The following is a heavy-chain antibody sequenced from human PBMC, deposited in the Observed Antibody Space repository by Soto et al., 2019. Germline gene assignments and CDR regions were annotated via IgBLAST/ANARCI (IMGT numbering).Heavy chain of an antibody. D-gene: IGHD6-13*01. V-gene: IGHV3-30*18. J-gene: IGHJ4*02. CDR2: ISYDGSNK. Sequence: QVQLVESGGGVVQPGRSLRLSCAASGFTFSSYGMHWVRQAPGKGLEWVAVISYDGSNKYYADSVKGRFTISRDNSKNTLYLQMNSLRAEDTAVDYCAKDMAAAGIRPDYWGQGTLVTVSS. CDR1: GFTFSSYG. CDR3: AKDMAAAGIRPDY.